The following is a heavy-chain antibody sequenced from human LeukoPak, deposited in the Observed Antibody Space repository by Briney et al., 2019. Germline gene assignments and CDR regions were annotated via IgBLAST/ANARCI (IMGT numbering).Heavy chain of an antibody. D-gene: IGHD3-10*01. Sequence: SGGSLRLSCAASGFTFSSYWMSWVRQAPGKGLEWVANIKQDGSEKYYVDSVKGRFTISRDNAKNSLYLQMHSLRAEDTAVYYCARDGGRFGEPHFDPWGQGTLVTVSS. CDR2: IKQDGSEK. V-gene: IGHV3-7*01. J-gene: IGHJ5*02. CDR1: GFTFSSYW. CDR3: ARDGGRFGEPHFDP.